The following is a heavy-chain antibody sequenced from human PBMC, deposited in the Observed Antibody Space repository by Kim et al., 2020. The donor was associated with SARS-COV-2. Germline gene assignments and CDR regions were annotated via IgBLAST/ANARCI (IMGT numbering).Heavy chain of an antibody. Sequence: SETLSLTCTVSGGSISSGSYYWSWIRQPAGKGLEWIGRIYTSGSTNYNPSLKSRVTISVDTSKNQFSLKLSSVTAADTAVYYCARERSRGQLGPFYYYYGMDVWGQGTTVTVSS. J-gene: IGHJ6*02. CDR2: IYTSGST. D-gene: IGHD6-6*01. CDR3: ARERSRGQLGPFYYYYGMDV. CDR1: GGSISSGSYY. V-gene: IGHV4-61*02.